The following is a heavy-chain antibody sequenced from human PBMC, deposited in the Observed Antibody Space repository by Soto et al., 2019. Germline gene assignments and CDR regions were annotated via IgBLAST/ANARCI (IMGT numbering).Heavy chain of an antibody. V-gene: IGHV6-1*01. J-gene: IGHJ2*01. CDR2: TYYRSKWYN. CDR3: ARGRWGSSGPINYWYFDL. D-gene: IGHD6-13*01. Sequence: QVQLQQSGPGLVKPSQTLSLTCAISGDSVSSNSSAWNWIRQSPSRGLEWLGRTYYRSKWYNDYAVSVKSRITINPDTSKNQFSLQLNSMTPEDTAVYYCARGRWGSSGPINYWYFDLWGRGTQVTVAS. CDR1: GDSVSSNSSA.